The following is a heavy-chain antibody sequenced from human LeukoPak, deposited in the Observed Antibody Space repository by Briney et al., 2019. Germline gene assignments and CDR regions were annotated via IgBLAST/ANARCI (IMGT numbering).Heavy chain of an antibody. CDR2: ISWNGGSI. J-gene: IGHJ2*01. CDR3: AKSSGYDRGPTVYFDL. D-gene: IGHD5-12*01. CDR1: GFSGFTFSSYS. Sequence: GGSLRLSCAASGFSGFTFSSYSMNWVRQAPGKGLEWVSGISWNGGSIEYADSEKGRFTISRDNAKNSLYLQMNSLRAEDTALYYCAKSSGYDRGPTVYFDLWGRGTLVTVSS. V-gene: IGHV3-9*01.